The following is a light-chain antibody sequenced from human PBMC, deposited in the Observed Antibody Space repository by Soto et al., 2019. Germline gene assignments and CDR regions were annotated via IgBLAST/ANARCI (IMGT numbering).Light chain of an antibody. CDR1: QSVSSY. V-gene: IGKV3-11*01. J-gene: IGKJ1*01. Sequence: EIVLTQSPATLSLSPGERATLSCRASQSVSSYLAWYQQKPGPAPRLLIYDASNRATGIPARFSGSGSGTAVNLTTSSLEPEDFAVDYCQQRSNWPRTFGQVTKVE. CDR2: DAS. CDR3: QQRSNWPRT.